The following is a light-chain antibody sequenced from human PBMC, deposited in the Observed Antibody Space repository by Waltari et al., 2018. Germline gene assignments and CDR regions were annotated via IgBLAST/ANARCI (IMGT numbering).Light chain of an antibody. V-gene: IGLV7-46*01. CDR3: LLSYSGGRRV. Sequence: HAVVTQEPSLTVSPGGTVTLTCGSSTGFVTSVRYPYWFQQKPGQAPKTLIYDTSNKHSWTPARFSGSLVGGKAALTLSGAQPEDEADYYCLLSYSGGRRVFGGGTKLTVL. J-gene: IGLJ3*02. CDR1: TGFVTSVRY. CDR2: DTS.